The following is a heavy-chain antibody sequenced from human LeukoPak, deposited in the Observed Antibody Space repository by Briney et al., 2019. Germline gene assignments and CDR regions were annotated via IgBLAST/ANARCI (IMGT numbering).Heavy chain of an antibody. CDR2: ISSTSSYT. Sequence: GGSLRVSCAASGFIFSDYYMSWIRQAPGKGLEWVSYISSTSSYTAYADSVKGRFTISRDNAKNSLYLQMNSLRAEDTAVYFCAKATNTATDTSTLAIDYWGQGTLVTVSS. J-gene: IGHJ4*02. D-gene: IGHD6-13*01. V-gene: IGHV3-11*05. CDR3: AKATNTATDTSTLAIDY. CDR1: GFIFSDYY.